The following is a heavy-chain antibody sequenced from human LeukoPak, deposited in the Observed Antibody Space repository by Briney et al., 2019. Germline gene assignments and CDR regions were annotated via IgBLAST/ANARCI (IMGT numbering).Heavy chain of an antibody. J-gene: IGHJ6*02. D-gene: IGHD4-17*01. CDR1: GYTFTSYA. CDR2: INAGNGNT. Sequence: GASVKVSCKASGYTFTSYAMHWVRQAPGQRLEWMGWINAGNGNTKYSQKFQGRVTITRDTSASTAYMELSSLRSEDTAVYYCAREGIDDYGDSFYYYGMDVWGQGTTVTVSS. CDR3: AREGIDDYGDSFYYYGMDV. V-gene: IGHV1-3*01.